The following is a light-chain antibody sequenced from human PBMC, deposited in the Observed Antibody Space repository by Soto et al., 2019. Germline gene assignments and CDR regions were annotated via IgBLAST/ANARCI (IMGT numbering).Light chain of an antibody. J-gene: IGKJ1*01. CDR2: KAS. V-gene: IGKV1-5*03. CDR3: QQYKDSSRT. CDR1: QSIGIW. Sequence: IQMTQSPSTLSASVGDRVAIACRASQSIGIWLAWYKQKPGKAPRFLVYKASTIESGGPSRFSGSGAGTEFTLTISSLQPEDFGSYYCQQYKDSSRTFGRGTKVEI.